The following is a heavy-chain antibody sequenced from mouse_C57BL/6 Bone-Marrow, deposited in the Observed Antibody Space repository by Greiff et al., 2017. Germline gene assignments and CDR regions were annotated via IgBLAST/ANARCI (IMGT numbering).Heavy chain of an antibody. CDR3: ARDGIYCGNYFFAY. J-gene: IGHJ3*01. D-gene: IGHD2-1*01. CDR2: IYPNSGST. CDR1: GYTFTSYW. V-gene: IGHV1-64*01. Sequence: QVQLQQPGAELVKPGASVKLSCKASGYTFTSYWIHWVKQRPGQGLEWIGMIYPNSGSTYYNEKFKSKATLTVDKSSSTAYMQLSSLTSEDSAVYDCARDGIYCGNYFFAYWGKGTLVTVSA.